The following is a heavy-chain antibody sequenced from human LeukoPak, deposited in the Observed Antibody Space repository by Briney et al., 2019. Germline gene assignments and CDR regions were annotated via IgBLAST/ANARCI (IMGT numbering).Heavy chain of an antibody. CDR3: ASGTSVTTLDY. CDR1: GFTVSRNY. CDR2: TYSDGST. Sequence: GGSLRLSCAASGFTVSRNYMSWVRQAPGKELESVSITYSDGSTYYADSVKGRFTISRDNSKNTLYLQMNSLRAEDTAVYYCASGTSVTTLDYWGQGTLVTVSS. V-gene: IGHV3-53*01. D-gene: IGHD4-17*01. J-gene: IGHJ4*02.